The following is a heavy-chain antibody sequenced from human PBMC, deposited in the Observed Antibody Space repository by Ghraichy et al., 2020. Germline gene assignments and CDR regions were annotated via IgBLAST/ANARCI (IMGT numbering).Heavy chain of an antibody. J-gene: IGHJ4*02. Sequence: SVKVSCKASGYTFTNYDITWVRQAPGQGLEWMAWMKPDSGNTGYAQKFQGRVTMTRDTSTSTAYMELSSLRSEDTAVYYCARGRGDYDTSGFYPRRYFDNWGQGTLVTVSS. V-gene: IGHV1-8*01. CDR1: GYTFTNYD. CDR2: MKPDSGNT. D-gene: IGHD3-9*01. CDR3: ARGRGDYDTSGFYPRRYFDN.